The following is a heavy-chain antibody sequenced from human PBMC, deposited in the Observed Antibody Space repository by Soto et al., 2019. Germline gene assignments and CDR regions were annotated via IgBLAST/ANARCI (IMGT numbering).Heavy chain of an antibody. CDR3: ASAYGDYGMDV. J-gene: IGHJ6*02. V-gene: IGHV3-30-3*01. D-gene: IGHD4-17*01. CDR1: GFTFSSYA. Sequence: QVQLVESGGGVVQPGRSLRLSCAASGFTFSSYAMHWVCQAPGKWLEGVAVISYDGSNKYYVDSVKGRFTISRDNSKNTLYLQMNSLRAEDTAVYYCASAYGDYGMDVWGQGTTVTVSS. CDR2: ISYDGSNK.